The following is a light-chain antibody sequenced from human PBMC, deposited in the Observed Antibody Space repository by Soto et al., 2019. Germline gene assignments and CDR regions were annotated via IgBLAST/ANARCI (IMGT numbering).Light chain of an antibody. CDR1: QSVSSY. CDR2: DSS. V-gene: IGKV3-11*01. Sequence: EIVLTQSPATLSLSPGERATLSCRASQSVSSYLAWYQQKPGQAPRLLIYDSSNRATGIPARFSGSGSGTDFPLTGSSLEHECFAVYYCQQRTNRPPTFGGGTKVEIK. J-gene: IGKJ4*02. CDR3: QQRTNRPPT.